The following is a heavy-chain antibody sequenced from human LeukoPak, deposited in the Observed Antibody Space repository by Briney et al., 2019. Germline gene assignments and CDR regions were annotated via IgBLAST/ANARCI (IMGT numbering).Heavy chain of an antibody. D-gene: IGHD2-2*01. CDR2: INPNSGGT. Sequence: ASVKVSCKASGYTFTGYYMHWVRQAPGQGLEWMGWINPNSGGTNYAQKFQGRVTMTRDTSVSTAHMELSRLRSDDTAVYYCARDPGGDIVVVPAAMPVDYWGQGTLVTVSS. V-gene: IGHV1-2*02. CDR3: ARDPGGDIVVVPAAMPVDY. CDR1: GYTFTGYY. J-gene: IGHJ4*02.